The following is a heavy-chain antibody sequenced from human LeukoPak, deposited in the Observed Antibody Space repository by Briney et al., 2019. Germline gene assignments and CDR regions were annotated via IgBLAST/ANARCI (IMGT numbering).Heavy chain of an antibody. V-gene: IGHV4-38-2*02. D-gene: IGHD2-21*02. Sequence: KASETLSLTCTVSGYSLTSGYYWGWIRQPPGKGLEWIASIFHSGSTFYNPSVKSRVTISVDTSKNQFSLKLSSVTAADTAVYYCARETDRFPRQIDYWGQGTLVTVSS. CDR2: IFHSGST. CDR1: GYSLTSGYY. CDR3: ARETDRFPRQIDY. J-gene: IGHJ4*02.